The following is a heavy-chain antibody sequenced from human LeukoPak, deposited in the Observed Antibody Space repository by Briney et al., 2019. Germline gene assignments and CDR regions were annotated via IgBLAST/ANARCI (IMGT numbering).Heavy chain of an antibody. V-gene: IGHV4-59*01. CDR1: GGSISSYY. Sequence: SETLSLTCTVSGGSISSYYWSWIRQTPGKGLEWIGYIYYSGSTNYNPSLKSRVTISVDTSKNQFSLKLSSVTAADTAVYYCARGARPPDFDYWGQGTLVTVSS. CDR2: IYYSGST. J-gene: IGHJ4*02. D-gene: IGHD6-6*01. CDR3: ARGARPPDFDY.